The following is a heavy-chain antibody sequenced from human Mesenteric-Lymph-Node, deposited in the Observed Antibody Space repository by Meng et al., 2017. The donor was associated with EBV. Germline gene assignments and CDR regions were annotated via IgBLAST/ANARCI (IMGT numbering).Heavy chain of an antibody. V-gene: IGHV4-30-2*05. CDR3: ARGAYEGSGSKFAD. CDR2: IYHSGST. Sequence: QPQESGPGVVEASGTLSLTCAVSGASISSGGDSWSWIRQPPGKGLEWIGYIYHSGSTYYNPSLESRFAMSLDTYKNQFSLRLTSVTAADTALYYCARGAYEGSGSKFADWGQGTLVTVSS. J-gene: IGHJ4*02. CDR1: GASISSGGDS. D-gene: IGHD3-10*01.